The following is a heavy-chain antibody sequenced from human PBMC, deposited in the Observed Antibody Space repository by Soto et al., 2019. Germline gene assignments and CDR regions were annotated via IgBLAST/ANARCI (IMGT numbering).Heavy chain of an antibody. Sequence: KPSETLSLTCTVSGGSISSYYWSWIRQPAGKGLEWIGRIYTSGSTNYNPSLKSRVTMSVDTSKNQFSLKLSSVTAADTAVYYCASSARGFYCSSTSCYGYGMDVWGQGTTVTVS. V-gene: IGHV4-4*07. CDR3: ASSARGFYCSSTSCYGYGMDV. CDR2: IYTSGST. CDR1: GGSISSYY. D-gene: IGHD2-2*01. J-gene: IGHJ6*02.